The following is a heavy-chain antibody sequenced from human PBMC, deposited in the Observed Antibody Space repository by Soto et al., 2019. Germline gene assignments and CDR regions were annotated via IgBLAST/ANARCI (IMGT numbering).Heavy chain of an antibody. CDR3: AKDRYGDFTLYFDY. D-gene: IGHD4-17*01. V-gene: IGHV3-9*01. CDR2: ISWNSGSI. CDR1: GFTFDDYA. J-gene: IGHJ4*02. Sequence: PGGSLRLSCAASGFTFDDYAMHWVRQAPGKGLEWVSGISWNSGSIGYADSVKGRFTISRDNAKNSLYLQMNSLRAEDTALYYCAKDRYGDFTLYFDYWGQGTLVTVSS.